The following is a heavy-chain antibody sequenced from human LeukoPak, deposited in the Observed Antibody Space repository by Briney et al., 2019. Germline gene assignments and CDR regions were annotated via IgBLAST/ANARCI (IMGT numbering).Heavy chain of an antibody. J-gene: IGHJ4*02. V-gene: IGHV1-69*13. CDR3: ARERGCWGGGDCYSVGY. CDR1: GGTFGSYA. CDR2: IIPIFGTA. D-gene: IGHD2-21*01. Sequence: GASVKVSCKASGGTFGSYAISWVRQAPGQGLEWMGGIIPIFGTANYAQKFQGRVTITADESTSTAYMELSSLRSEDTAVYYCARERGCWGGGDCYSVGYWGQGTLVTVSS.